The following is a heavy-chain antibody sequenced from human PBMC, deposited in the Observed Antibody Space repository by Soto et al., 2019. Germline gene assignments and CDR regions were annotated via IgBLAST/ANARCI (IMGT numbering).Heavy chain of an antibody. D-gene: IGHD3-22*01. CDR2: ISAYNGNT. V-gene: IGHV1-18*01. CDR3: ARESRYYDSSTEGLDY. J-gene: IGHJ4*02. Sequence: ASVKVSCKASGYTFTSYGISWVRQAPGQGLEWMGWISAYNGNTNYAQKLQGRVTMTTDTSTSTAYMELRSLRSDDTAVYYCARESRYYDSSTEGLDYWGQGTLVTVSS. CDR1: GYTFTSYG.